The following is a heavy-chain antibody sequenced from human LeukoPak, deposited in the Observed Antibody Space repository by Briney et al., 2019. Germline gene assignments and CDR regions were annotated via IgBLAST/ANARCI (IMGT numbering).Heavy chain of an antibody. CDR1: GYTFTSYD. CDR3: ARDRRNYYDSSGYYSYNWFDP. V-gene: IGHV1-69*05. Sequence: ASVKVSCKASGYTFTSYDINWVRQAPGQGLEWMGGIIPIFGTANYAQKFQGRVTITTDESTSTAYMELSSLRSEDTAVYYCARDRRNYYDSSGYYSYNWFDPWGQGTLVTVSS. D-gene: IGHD3-22*01. CDR2: IIPIFGTA. J-gene: IGHJ5*02.